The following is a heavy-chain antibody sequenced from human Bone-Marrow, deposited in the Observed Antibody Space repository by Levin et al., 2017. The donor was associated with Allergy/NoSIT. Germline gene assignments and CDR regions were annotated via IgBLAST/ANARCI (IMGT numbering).Heavy chain of an antibody. D-gene: IGHD4-17*01. CDR2: INHSGST. Sequence: PSQTLSLTCAVYGGSFSGSYWSWIRQPPGKGLEWIGEINHSGSTNYNPSLKSRVTISVDTSKNQFSLKLSSVTAADTAVYYCARGPTVTTRFYDYWGQGTLVTVSS. CDR3: ARGPTVTTRFYDY. J-gene: IGHJ4*02. V-gene: IGHV4-34*01. CDR1: GGSFSGSY.